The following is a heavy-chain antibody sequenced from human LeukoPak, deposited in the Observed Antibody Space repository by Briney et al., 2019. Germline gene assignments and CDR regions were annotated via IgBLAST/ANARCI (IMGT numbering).Heavy chain of an antibody. CDR2: ISAYNANT. CDR1: GYTFTSYG. V-gene: IGHV1-18*01. J-gene: IGHJ4*02. D-gene: IGHD2-2*01. CDR3: ARDSEPYCSTTSCSGFSIDY. Sequence: ASVKVSCKASGYTFTSYGISWVRQAPGQGREWMGWISAYNANTHYAQKVQGRVTMTTDTFTSTAYMELRSLRSDDTAVFYCARDSEPYCSTTSCSGFSIDYWGQGTLVTVSS.